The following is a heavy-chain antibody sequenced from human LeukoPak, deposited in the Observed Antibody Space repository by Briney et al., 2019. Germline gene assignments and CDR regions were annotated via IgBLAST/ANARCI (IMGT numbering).Heavy chain of an antibody. CDR3: ASLGMDV. CDR2: IYHSGST. V-gene: IGHV4-38-2*02. CDR1: GYSISSGYY. J-gene: IGHJ6*04. Sequence: PSETLSLTCTVSGYSISSGYYWGWIRQPPGKGLEWIGSIYHSGSTYYNPSLKSRVTISVDTSKNQFSLKLSSVTAADTAVYYCASLGMDVWGKGTTVTVSS.